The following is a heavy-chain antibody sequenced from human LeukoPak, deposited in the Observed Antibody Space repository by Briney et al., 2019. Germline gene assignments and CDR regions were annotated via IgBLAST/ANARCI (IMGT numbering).Heavy chain of an antibody. CDR1: GFTFSNYA. Sequence: GGSLRLSCAASGFTFSNYAMSWVRQAPGKGLEWVSVISGSGGSTYYADSVKGRFTISRDNSKNTLYLQMNSLRAEDTAVYYCSKAGRGSGLSDRFDPWGQGTLVTVSS. CDR2: ISGSGGST. V-gene: IGHV3-23*01. CDR3: SKAGRGSGLSDRFDP. J-gene: IGHJ5*02. D-gene: IGHD6-19*01.